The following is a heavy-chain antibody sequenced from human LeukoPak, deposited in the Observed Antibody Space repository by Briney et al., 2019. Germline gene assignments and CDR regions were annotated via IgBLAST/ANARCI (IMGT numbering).Heavy chain of an antibody. CDR1: GGSFSGYY. D-gene: IGHD6-13*01. CDR3: ARDSQQLVYAFDI. CDR2: IYTSGST. J-gene: IGHJ3*02. V-gene: IGHV4-4*07. Sequence: PSETLSLTCAVYGGSFSGYYWSWIRQPAGKGLEWIGRIYTSGSTNYNPSLKSRVTMSVDTSKNQFSLKLSSVTAADTAVYYCARDSQQLVYAFDIWGQGTMVTVSS.